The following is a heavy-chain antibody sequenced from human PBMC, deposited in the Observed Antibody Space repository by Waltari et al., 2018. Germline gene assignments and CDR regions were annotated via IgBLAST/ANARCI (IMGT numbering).Heavy chain of an antibody. CDR1: GYIFISYS. Sequence: QVQLVQSGAEVKKPGASVKVSCKASGYIFISYSISWVRHAPGQGLEWMGWISPYNGNTNYAQKFQGRVTMTTDTSTSTVYMELRSLRSGDTAVYYCARGFGNYYGSGSYHWWGQGTLVTVSS. CDR2: ISPYNGNT. J-gene: IGHJ4*02. CDR3: ARGFGNYYGSGSYHW. V-gene: IGHV1-18*01. D-gene: IGHD3-10*01.